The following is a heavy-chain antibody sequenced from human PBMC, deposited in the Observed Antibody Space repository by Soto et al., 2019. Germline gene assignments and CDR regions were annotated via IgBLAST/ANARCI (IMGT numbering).Heavy chain of an antibody. CDR3: ATFYDNSGYYPYGMDV. Sequence: TLSLTCTVSGGSISSRSYYWGWIRQPPGKGLEWIGSIYYSGTTYYNPSLKSRVTISADMSNNHFSLKLSSVTAADTAVYYCATFYDNSGYYPYGMDVWGQGTTVTVSS. CDR1: GGSISSRSYY. J-gene: IGHJ6*02. CDR2: IYYSGTT. D-gene: IGHD3-22*01. V-gene: IGHV4-39*02.